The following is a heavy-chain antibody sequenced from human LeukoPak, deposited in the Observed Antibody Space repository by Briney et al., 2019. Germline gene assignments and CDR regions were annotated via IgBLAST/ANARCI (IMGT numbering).Heavy chain of an antibody. Sequence: SVKVSCKASGGTFSSYAISWVRQAPGQGLEWMGGIIPIFGTANYAQKFQGRVTITADESTSTAYMELSSLRSEDTAVYYCARDPKPTVTTFKWFDPWGQGTLVTVSS. CDR3: ARDPKPTVTTFKWFDP. J-gene: IGHJ5*02. CDR2: IIPIFGTA. D-gene: IGHD4-17*01. V-gene: IGHV1-69*01. CDR1: GGTFSSYA.